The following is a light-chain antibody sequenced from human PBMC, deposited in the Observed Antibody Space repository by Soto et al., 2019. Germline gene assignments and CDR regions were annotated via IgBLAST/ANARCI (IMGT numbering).Light chain of an antibody. CDR3: SSHKSSPALV. CDR1: DSDIGGYDH. V-gene: IGLV2-14*03. CDR2: DVT. J-gene: IGLJ1*01. Sequence: SALTQPASVSASPGQSIAISCTGTDSDIGGYDHVSWYQQHPGKAPKLLIYDVTNRPSGVSSRFSGSKAGRTASLTISGVQTEDEAVYYCSSHKSSPALVFGTGTRVTAL.